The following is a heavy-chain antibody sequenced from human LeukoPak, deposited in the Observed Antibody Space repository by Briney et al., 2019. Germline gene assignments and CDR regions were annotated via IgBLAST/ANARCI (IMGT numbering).Heavy chain of an antibody. Sequence: GASVKVSCKASGGTFSSYAISWVRQAPGQGLEWMGRIIPIFGTANYAQKFQGRVTITTDESTSTAYMELSSLRSEDTAVYYCAREPRYYSDSSGYLGYWGQGTLVTVSS. CDR3: AREPRYYSDSSGYLGY. D-gene: IGHD3-22*01. J-gene: IGHJ4*02. V-gene: IGHV1-69*05. CDR2: IIPIFGTA. CDR1: GGTFSSYA.